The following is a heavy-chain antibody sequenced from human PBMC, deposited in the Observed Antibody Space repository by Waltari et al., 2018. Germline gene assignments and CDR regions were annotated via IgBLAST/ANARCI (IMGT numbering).Heavy chain of an antibody. Sequence: QVQLVESGGGVVQPGRSLRLSCAASGFTFSSYAMHWVRQAPGKGLEWVAVISYDGSNKYYADSVKGRFTISRDNSKNTLYLQMNSLRAEDTAVYYCASLKGLAVAGNSEFDIWGQGTMVTVSS. J-gene: IGHJ3*02. D-gene: IGHD6-19*01. CDR3: ASLKGLAVAGNSEFDI. CDR1: GFTFSSYA. CDR2: ISYDGSNK. V-gene: IGHV3-30-3*01.